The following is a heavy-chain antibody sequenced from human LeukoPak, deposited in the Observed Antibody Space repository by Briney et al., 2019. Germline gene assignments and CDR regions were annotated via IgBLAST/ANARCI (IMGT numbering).Heavy chain of an antibody. CDR1: GFTFNNFP. J-gene: IGHJ2*01. D-gene: IGHD4-23*01. CDR2: INPSGGDP. V-gene: IGHV3-23*01. Sequence: PGGSLRLSCAASGFTFNNFPMSWVRRAPGKGLEWVSAINPSGGDPYFPDSVRGRFTISRDNSKNTVYLQMDSLRVEDTAAYYCARLRWEITHYWYFDLWGRGALVTVSS. CDR3: ARLRWEITHYWYFDL.